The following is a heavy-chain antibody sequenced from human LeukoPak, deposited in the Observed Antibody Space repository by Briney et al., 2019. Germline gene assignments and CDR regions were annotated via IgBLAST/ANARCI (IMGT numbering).Heavy chain of an antibody. V-gene: IGHV3-21*04. CDR2: ISSSSSYI. CDR3: ARVSDISVAAYFDY. D-gene: IGHD6-19*01. CDR1: GFTFSSYN. Sequence: NAGGSLRLSCAASGFTFSSYNVNWVRQAPGKGLEWVSSISSSSSYIYFADSVKGRFTISRDNAKNSLYLQMNSLRAEDTALYYCARVSDISVAAYFDYWGQGTLVTVSS. J-gene: IGHJ4*02.